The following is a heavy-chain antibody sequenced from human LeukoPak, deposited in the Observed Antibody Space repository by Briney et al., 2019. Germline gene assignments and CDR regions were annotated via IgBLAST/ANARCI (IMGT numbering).Heavy chain of an antibody. CDR1: GYPFTSYW. CDR2: IYPGDSHT. D-gene: IGHD6-19*01. V-gene: IGHV5-51*01. J-gene: IGHJ4*02. CDR3: ARLGPDSGLRD. Sequence: GGPLEISFKASGYPFTSYWIGWVRPMPGKGLEWMGIIYPGDSHTTYSPSFQGQVTISADKSISTAYLHWSSLKASDTAMYYCARLGPDSGLRDWGQGTLVTVS.